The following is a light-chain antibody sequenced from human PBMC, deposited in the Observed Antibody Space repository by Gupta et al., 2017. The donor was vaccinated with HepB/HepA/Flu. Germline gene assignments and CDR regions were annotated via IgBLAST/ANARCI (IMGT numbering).Light chain of an antibody. V-gene: IGKV1-39*01. Sequence: DIQMTQSPSSLSASVGDSVTITCRASQTITRYLNWYQQEPGKAPKLLIYGASSLRNGVPSRFSGSGSGTEFTLTISSLQPEDFGTYYCQQSHSTPYTFGQGTKLDIK. CDR2: GAS. J-gene: IGKJ2*01. CDR3: QQSHSTPYT. CDR1: QTITRY.